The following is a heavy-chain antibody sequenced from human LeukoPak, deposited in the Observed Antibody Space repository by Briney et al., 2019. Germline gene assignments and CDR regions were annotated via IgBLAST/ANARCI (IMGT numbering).Heavy chain of an antibody. V-gene: IGHV3-23*01. Sequence: GGSLRLSCAASGFTFSSFAMTWVRQAPGRGLEWVSAIGGGGGATYYADSVKGRFAISRDNSKSTLYLQMNSLRAEDTALYYCAQASTGWYRYYWGQGTLVTVSS. J-gene: IGHJ4*02. D-gene: IGHD6-19*01. CDR1: GFTFSSFA. CDR2: IGGGGGAT. CDR3: AQASTGWYRYY.